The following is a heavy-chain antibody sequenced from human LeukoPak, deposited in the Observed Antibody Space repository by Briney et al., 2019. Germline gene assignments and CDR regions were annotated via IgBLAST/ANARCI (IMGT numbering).Heavy chain of an antibody. CDR2: ISHDGSNT. V-gene: IGHV3-30-3*01. CDR3: ARDVDYGGRLDN. Sequence: GGSLRLSCAASGFTFTSYTFHGVRQAPGKGLEWVSVISHDGSNTYNADSVKGRFTFSRDNSKNTLYLQMNSLRAEDTAVYYCARDVDYGGRLDNWGQGTLVTVSS. CDR1: GFTFTSYT. J-gene: IGHJ4*02. D-gene: IGHD4-23*01.